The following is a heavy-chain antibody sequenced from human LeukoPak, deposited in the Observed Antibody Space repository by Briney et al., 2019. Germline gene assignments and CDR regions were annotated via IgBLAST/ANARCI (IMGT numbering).Heavy chain of an antibody. D-gene: IGHD3-16*02. V-gene: IGHV4-30-4*07. CDR1: DDSISTGGYS. CDR2: IDYSGST. CDR3: ARDRGIMTTFGGVIAKGAHY. Sequence: SETLSLTCAFSDDSISTGGYSWSLIRQPPGKGLEWIGYIDYSGSTNYNPSLKSRVIISIDMAKNQFFLRVSSVTDADTAVYYCARDRGIMTTFGGVIAKGAHYCGQGTLVIVYS. J-gene: IGHJ4*02.